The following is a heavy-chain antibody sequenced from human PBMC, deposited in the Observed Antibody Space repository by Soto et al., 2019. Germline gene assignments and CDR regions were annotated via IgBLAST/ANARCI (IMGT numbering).Heavy chain of an antibody. V-gene: IGHV4-59*08. CDR2: IYYSGST. J-gene: IGHJ4*02. Sequence: QVQLQESGPGLVKPSETLSLTCTVSGGSISSYYWSWIRQPPGKGLEWIGYIYYSGSTNYNPSLXRXAXLXXDPSKNQSPLKLSSVTAADTAVYYCASRSGYSFDYWGQGTLVTVSS. CDR3: ASRSGYSFDY. CDR1: GGSISSYY.